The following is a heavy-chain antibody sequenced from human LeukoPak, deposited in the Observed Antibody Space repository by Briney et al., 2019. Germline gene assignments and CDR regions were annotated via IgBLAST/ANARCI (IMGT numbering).Heavy chain of an antibody. V-gene: IGHV3-7*01. CDR2: IKPDGSEK. CDR1: GFTFSSSW. D-gene: IGHD1-26*01. Sequence: GGSLRFSCAASGFTFSSSWMSWVRQAPGKGLEWVTNIKPDGSEKYYVDSVKGRFTISRDNAKKSLYLQMNSLRAEDTALYYCARDTVGATDYWGQGTLVTVSS. CDR3: ARDTVGATDY. J-gene: IGHJ4*02.